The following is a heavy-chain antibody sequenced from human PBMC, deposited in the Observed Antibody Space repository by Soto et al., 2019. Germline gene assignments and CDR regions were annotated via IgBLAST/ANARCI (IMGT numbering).Heavy chain of an antibody. J-gene: IGHJ4*02. CDR2: IYPGDSDT. D-gene: IGHD2-15*01. CDR3: ARSPSPLNIVVVVAATYFDY. V-gene: IGHV5-51*01. Sequence: PGESVKISCKGSGYRFTSYWIGWVRQMPGKGLEWMGIIYPGDSDTRYSPSFQGQVTISADKSISTAYLQWSSLKASDTAMYYCARSPSPLNIVVVVAATYFDYWGQGTLATVSS. CDR1: GYRFTSYW.